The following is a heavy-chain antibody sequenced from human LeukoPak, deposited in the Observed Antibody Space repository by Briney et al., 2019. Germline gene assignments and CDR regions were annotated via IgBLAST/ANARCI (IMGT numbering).Heavy chain of an antibody. CDR2: ISGSGGSP. D-gene: IGHD3-22*01. J-gene: IGHJ4*02. CDR1: GFTFSSYA. Sequence: PGGSLRLSCAASGFTFSSYAMSWVRQAPGKGLEWVSAISGSGGSPYYADSVKGRFTISRDNSKNTLYLQMNSLRAEDTAVYYCAKTPTRYYDSSGYYYFDFWGQGTLVTVSS. CDR3: AKTPTRYYDSSGYYYFDF. V-gene: IGHV3-23*01.